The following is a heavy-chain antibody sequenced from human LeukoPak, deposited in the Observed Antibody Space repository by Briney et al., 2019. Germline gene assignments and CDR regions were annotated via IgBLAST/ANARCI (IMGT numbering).Heavy chain of an antibody. J-gene: IGHJ5*02. CDR1: GFTFSSYA. V-gene: IGHV3-23*01. CDR3: AKRSGYDFWSGFDP. Sequence: GGSLRLSCAASGFTFSSYATSWVRQAPGKGLEWVSAISGSGGSTYYADSVKGRFTISRDNSKNTLYLQMSSLRAEDTALYYCAKRSGYDFWSGFDPWGQGTLVIVSS. D-gene: IGHD3-3*01. CDR2: ISGSGGST.